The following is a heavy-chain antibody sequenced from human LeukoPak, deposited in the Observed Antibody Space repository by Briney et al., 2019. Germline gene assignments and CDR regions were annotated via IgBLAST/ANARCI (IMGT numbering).Heavy chain of an antibody. Sequence: SVKVSCKASGGTFSSYAISWVRQAPGQGLEWMGGIIPIFGTANYAQKFQGRVTITADESTSTAYMELRSLRSDDTAVYYCAREEEFMTTVTYDAFDIWGQGTMVTVSS. CDR3: AREEEFMTTVTYDAFDI. CDR1: GGTFSSYA. J-gene: IGHJ3*02. D-gene: IGHD4-17*01. V-gene: IGHV1-69*13. CDR2: IIPIFGTA.